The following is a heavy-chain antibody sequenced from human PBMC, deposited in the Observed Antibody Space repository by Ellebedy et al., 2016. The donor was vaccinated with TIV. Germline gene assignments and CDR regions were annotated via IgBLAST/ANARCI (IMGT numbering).Heavy chain of an antibody. Sequence: AASVKVSCKASGGSFTSYGISWVRQAPGQGLEWMGGIIPIFGTANYAQRFQGRVTISADKSTSTAYMELSSLRSEDTAVYFCARGLLLPAGIRYYYGMDVWGQGTTVTVSS. J-gene: IGHJ6*02. CDR2: IIPIFGTA. D-gene: IGHD2-2*01. CDR3: ARGLLLPAGIRYYYGMDV. V-gene: IGHV1-69*06. CDR1: GGSFTSYG.